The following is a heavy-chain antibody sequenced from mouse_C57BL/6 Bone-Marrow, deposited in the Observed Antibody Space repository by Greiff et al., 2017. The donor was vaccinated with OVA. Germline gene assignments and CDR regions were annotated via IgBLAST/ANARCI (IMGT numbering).Heavy chain of an antibody. CDR3: ARCLYGSREDY. CDR2: IYPRSGNT. D-gene: IGHD1-1*01. Sequence: QVQLQQSGAELARPGASVKLSCKASGYTFTSYGISWVKQRTGQGLEWIGEIYPRSGNTYYNEKFKGKATLTADKSTSTAYMELRSLTSEDSAVYFCARCLYGSREDYWGQGTTLTVSS. J-gene: IGHJ2*01. CDR1: GYTFTSYG. V-gene: IGHV1-81*01.